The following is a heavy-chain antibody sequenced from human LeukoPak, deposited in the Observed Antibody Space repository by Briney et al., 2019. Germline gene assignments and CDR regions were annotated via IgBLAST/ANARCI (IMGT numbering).Heavy chain of an antibody. Sequence: GASVKVSCKASGYTFTGYYLHWVRQAPGQGLEWMGWINGKRGDTNYAQNFQDRVTMTRDTSTSTVYMELSRLTVDDTAVYYCARDHDWGVDYWGQGTLVTVSS. CDR3: ARDHDWGVDY. CDR1: GYTFTGYY. V-gene: IGHV1-2*02. J-gene: IGHJ4*02. D-gene: IGHD7-27*01. CDR2: INGKRGDT.